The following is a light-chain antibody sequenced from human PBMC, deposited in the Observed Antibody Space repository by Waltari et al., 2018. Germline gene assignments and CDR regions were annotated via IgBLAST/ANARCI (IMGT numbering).Light chain of an antibody. CDR3: HQYYSSPWT. Sequence: DIVMTQSPASLAVSLGERATINCKSSQSVLYSSNNKNCLAWYQQKPGQPPKLLIHWASTRESGVPDRFSCSGSGTDFTLTISSLHAEDVAVYYCHQYYSSPWTFGQGTKVEI. CDR2: WAS. CDR1: QSVLYSSNNKNC. V-gene: IGKV4-1*01. J-gene: IGKJ1*01.